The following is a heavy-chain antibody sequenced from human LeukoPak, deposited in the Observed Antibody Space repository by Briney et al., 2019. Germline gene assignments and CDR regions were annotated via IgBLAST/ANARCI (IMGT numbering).Heavy chain of an antibody. CDR1: GGSISSGGYY. V-gene: IGHV4-31*03. Sequence: SETLSLTCTVSGGSISSGGYYWSWIRQHPGKGLEWIGYIYYSGSTYYNPSLKSRVTISVDTSKNQFSLKLSSVTAADTGVYYCARDVAWETDYDFWSVGMDVWGQGTTVTVSS. D-gene: IGHD3-3*01. CDR3: ARDVAWETDYDFWSVGMDV. J-gene: IGHJ6*02. CDR2: IYYSGST.